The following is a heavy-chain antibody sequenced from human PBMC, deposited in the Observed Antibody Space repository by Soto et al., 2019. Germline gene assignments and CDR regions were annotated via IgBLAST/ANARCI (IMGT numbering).Heavy chain of an antibody. Sequence: GGSLRLSCAASGFNFNNYVMSWVRQAPGKGLEWVSAISSRGSKTYYTDSVKGRFNISRDNSKKMLYLQMTSLRAEETAVYYCAIQQRGDYDHYYMDVWGKGTTVTVSS. CDR1: GFNFNNYV. J-gene: IGHJ6*03. CDR2: ISSRGSKT. V-gene: IGHV3-23*01. CDR3: AIQQRGDYDHYYMDV. D-gene: IGHD6-13*01.